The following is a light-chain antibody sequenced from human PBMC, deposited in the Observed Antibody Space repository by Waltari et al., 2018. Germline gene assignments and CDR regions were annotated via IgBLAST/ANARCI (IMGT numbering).Light chain of an antibody. J-gene: IGKJ1*01. Sequence: SCRASQSVSRALAWYQQKPGQAPRLLIYGASTRATGNPDRFSGSGSGTDFSLTINRLEPDDFAVYYCQHYLRLPVTFGQGTTVEI. CDR1: QSVSRA. V-gene: IGKV3-20*01. CDR2: GAS. CDR3: QHYLRLPVT.